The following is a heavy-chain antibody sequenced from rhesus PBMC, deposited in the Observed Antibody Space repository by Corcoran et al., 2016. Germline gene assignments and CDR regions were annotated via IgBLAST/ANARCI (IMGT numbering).Heavy chain of an antibody. Sequence: QVQLQESGPGLVKPSETLSLTCAVSGASISSYWWNWLRQPPGKGRELIGEINGNSGSTTYTPSLKSRVTISKDASKNQFSLKLSSVTAADTAVYYCSGTYGIWGPGTPITISS. V-gene: IGHV4-80*01. CDR1: GASISSYW. J-gene: IGHJ2*01. D-gene: IGHD2-15*01. CDR2: INGNSGST. CDR3: SGTYGI.